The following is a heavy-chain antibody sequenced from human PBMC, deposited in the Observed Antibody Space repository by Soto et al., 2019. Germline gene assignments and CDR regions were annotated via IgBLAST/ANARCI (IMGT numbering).Heavy chain of an antibody. V-gene: IGHV4-59*01. Sequence: KSSETLSLTCNVSGDSRSNSYWTWIRQPPGKGLEWIGYTPFSGITNYNPPLKGRVTISVDTSQKQVALELNSVTAADTAVYYCARQKGFCIGNRCHFWVVYWGRGTLVTVSS. CDR2: TPFSGIT. J-gene: IGHJ4*01. D-gene: IGHD2-15*01. CDR3: ARQKGFCIGNRCHFWVVY. CDR1: GDSRSNSY.